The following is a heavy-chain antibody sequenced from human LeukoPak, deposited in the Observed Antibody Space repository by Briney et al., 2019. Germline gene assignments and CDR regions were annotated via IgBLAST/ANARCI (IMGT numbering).Heavy chain of an antibody. CDR2: INHTGST. CDR1: GGSFSGYY. CDR3: ARGRCSSTSCYADY. D-gene: IGHD2-2*01. Sequence: PSETLSLTCAVYGGSFSGYYWSWIRQPPGKGREWIGEINHTGSTNYNPSRKSRVTISVDTSKNQFALTLSSVTAADTAVYYCARGRCSSTSCYADYWGQGTLVTVSS. V-gene: IGHV4-34*01. J-gene: IGHJ4*02.